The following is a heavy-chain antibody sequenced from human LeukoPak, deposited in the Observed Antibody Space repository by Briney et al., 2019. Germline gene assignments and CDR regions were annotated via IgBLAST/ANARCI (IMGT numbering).Heavy chain of an antibody. CDR2: INHSGST. Sequence: SETLSLTCAVYGGSFSGYYWSWIRQPPGKGLEWIGEINHSGSTNYNPSLKSRVTISVDTSKNQFSLKLSSVTAADTAVYYCARGYCSSSGCLYYFDYWGQGTLVTVSS. D-gene: IGHD2-2*01. J-gene: IGHJ4*02. CDR1: GGSFSGYY. V-gene: IGHV4-34*01. CDR3: ARGYCSSSGCLYYFDY.